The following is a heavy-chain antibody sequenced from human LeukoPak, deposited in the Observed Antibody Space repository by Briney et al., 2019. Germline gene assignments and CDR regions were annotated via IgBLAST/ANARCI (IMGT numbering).Heavy chain of an antibody. CDR3: ARAGLDVVVPAAFDY. V-gene: IGHV1-2*02. CDR2: INPNSGGT. D-gene: IGHD2-2*01. CDR1: GYTFTGYY. J-gene: IGHJ4*02. Sequence: ASVKVSCKASGYTFTGYYMHWVRQAPGQGLEWMGWINPNSGGTNYAQKFQGRVTMTRDTSISTAYMELSRLRSDDTAVYYCARAGLDVVVPAAFDYWGQGTLVTVSS.